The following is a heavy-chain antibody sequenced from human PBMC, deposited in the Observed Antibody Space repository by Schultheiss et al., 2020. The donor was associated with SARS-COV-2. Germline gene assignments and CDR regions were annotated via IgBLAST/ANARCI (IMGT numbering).Heavy chain of an antibody. J-gene: IGHJ6*02. V-gene: IGHV3-21*04. CDR2: ISDSSSYI. CDR1: GFTFSSYS. CDR3: AKDLHWYGMDV. Sequence: GGSLRLSCAASGFTFSSYSMIWVRQAPGKGLEWVSSISDSSSYIYYADSVKGRFTISRDVSENTLYLHMNSLKAGDTAVYYCAKDLHWYGMDVWGQGTTVTVSS. D-gene: IGHD1-1*01.